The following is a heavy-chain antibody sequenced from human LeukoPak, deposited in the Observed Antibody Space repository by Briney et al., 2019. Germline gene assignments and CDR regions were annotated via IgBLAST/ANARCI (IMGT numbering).Heavy chain of an antibody. J-gene: IGHJ6*02. V-gene: IGHV1-69*05. CDR1: GGTFSSYA. D-gene: IGHD5-12*01. Sequence: GASVKVSCKASGGTFSSYAISWVRQAPGQGLEWMGGIIPIFGTANYAQKFQGRVTITTDESTSTAYMELSSLRSEDTAVYYCARGSRYSGYDPSTYYYYGMDVWGQGTTVTVSS. CDR3: ARGSRYSGYDPSTYYYYGMDV. CDR2: IIPIFGTA.